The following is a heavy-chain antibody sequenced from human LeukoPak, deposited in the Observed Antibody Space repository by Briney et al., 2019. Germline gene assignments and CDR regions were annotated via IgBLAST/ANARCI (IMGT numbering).Heavy chain of an antibody. Sequence: PSETLSLTCTVSGGSISSYYWSWIRQPAGKGLEWIGRIYTSGSTNYNPCLKSRVTMSVDTSKNQFFLKLSSVTAADTAVYYCARDSCSSTSCYEYFDYWGQGTLVTVSS. D-gene: IGHD2-2*01. CDR1: GGSISSYY. CDR3: ARDSCSSTSCYEYFDY. J-gene: IGHJ4*02. CDR2: IYTSGST. V-gene: IGHV4-4*07.